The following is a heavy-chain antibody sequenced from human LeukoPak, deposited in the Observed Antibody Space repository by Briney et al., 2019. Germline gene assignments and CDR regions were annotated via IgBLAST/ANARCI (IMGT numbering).Heavy chain of an antibody. CDR3: ARELLGHGYNSGDFDY. V-gene: IGHV3-30-3*01. Sequence: PGGSLRLSCAASGFTFSSYAMHWVRQAPGKGLEWVAVISYDGNNKYYADSVKGRFTISRDNAKNSLYLQMNSLRAEDTAVYYCARELLGHGYNSGDFDYWGQGTLVTVSS. D-gene: IGHD5-24*01. CDR1: GFTFSSYA. J-gene: IGHJ4*02. CDR2: ISYDGNNK.